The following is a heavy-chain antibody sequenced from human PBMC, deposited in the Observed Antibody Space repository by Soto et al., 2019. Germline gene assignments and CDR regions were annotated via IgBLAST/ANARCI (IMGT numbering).Heavy chain of an antibody. V-gene: IGHV4-39*01. Sequence: QLQLQESGPGLVKPSETLSLTCTVSGGSISSSSYYWGWIRQPPGKGLEWIGSIYYSGSTYYNPSLKSRVTISVDTSKNQFSLKRSSVTAADTAVYYCARQVPAATRGLYYYYGMDVWGRGTTVTVSS. CDR1: GGSISSSSYY. CDR3: ARQVPAATRGLYYYYGMDV. J-gene: IGHJ6*02. CDR2: IYYSGST. D-gene: IGHD2-2*01.